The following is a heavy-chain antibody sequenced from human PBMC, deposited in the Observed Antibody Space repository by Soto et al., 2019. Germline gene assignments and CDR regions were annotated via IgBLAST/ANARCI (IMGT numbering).Heavy chain of an antibody. V-gene: IGHV3-7*05. CDR3: ARWIPARSFYYYGMDV. D-gene: IGHD2-2*03. CDR1: GFTFSSYW. CDR2: IKEDGSEK. Sequence: GGSLRLSCAASGFTFSSYWMSWVRQAPGKGLEWVANIKEDGSEKFYVDSVKGRFTVSRDNAKTSLYLQMNSLRAEDTAVYFCARWIPARSFYYYGMDVWGQGTTVTVSS. J-gene: IGHJ6*02.